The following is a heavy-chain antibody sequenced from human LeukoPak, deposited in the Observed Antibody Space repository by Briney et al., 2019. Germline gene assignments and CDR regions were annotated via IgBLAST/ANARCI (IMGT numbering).Heavy chain of an antibody. CDR2: INHSGST. J-gene: IGHJ6*03. CDR1: GGSFSGYY. V-gene: IGHV4-34*01. Sequence: SETLSLTCAVYGGSFSGYYWGWIRQPPGKGLEWIGEINHSGSTNYNPSLESRVTISVDTSKNQFSLKLSSVTAADTAVYYCARGPIYYYYYYMDVWGKGTTVTVSS. CDR3: ARGPIYYYYYYMDV.